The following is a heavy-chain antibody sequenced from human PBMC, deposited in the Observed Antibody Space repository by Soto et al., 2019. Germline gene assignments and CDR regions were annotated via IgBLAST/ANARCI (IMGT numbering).Heavy chain of an antibody. CDR1: GGTFSNYA. CDR3: AKDGVTDGYFVNWIDT. D-gene: IGHD5-12*01. CDR2: IIPIFGTT. Sequence: QVHLVQSGAEVKKPGSSVNVSCKASGGTFSNYAITWVRQAPGQGLEWVGRIIPIFGTTNVAQKFQGRVTITADESTTAAYMELSALRSDDTAVYYCAKDGVTDGYFVNWIDTWGQGALVTVSS. V-gene: IGHV1-69*15. J-gene: IGHJ5*02.